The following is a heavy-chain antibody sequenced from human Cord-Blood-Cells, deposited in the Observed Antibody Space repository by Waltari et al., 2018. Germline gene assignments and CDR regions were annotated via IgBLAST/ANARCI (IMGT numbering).Heavy chain of an antibody. V-gene: IGHV4-4*07. CDR2: IYTSGST. J-gene: IGHJ6*03. CDR1: GGSISSYY. CDR3: ARGEGGYCSSTSCPYYYYYMDV. D-gene: IGHD2-2*01. Sequence: QVQLQESGPGLVKPSETLSLTCTVSGGSISSYYWSWIRQPAGKGLEWIGRIYTSGSTNYNPSLKSRVTMSVDTSKNQFSLKLSSVTAADTAVYYCARGEGGYCSSTSCPYYYYYMDVWGKGTTVTVSS.